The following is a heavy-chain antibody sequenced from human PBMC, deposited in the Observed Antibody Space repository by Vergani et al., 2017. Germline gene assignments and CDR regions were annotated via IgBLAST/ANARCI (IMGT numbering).Heavy chain of an antibody. J-gene: IGHJ4*02. Sequence: QVQLVESGGGVVQPGGSLRLSCAASGCTFSSYGMHWVRQAQGKGLEWVAFIRYDGMNKYYADSVKGRFTISRDNSKNTLYLQMNCLRAEDPSVYYCARRGGGIAAAGTPFDYWSQGSLVTVSS. D-gene: IGHD6-13*01. CDR3: ARRGGGIAAAGTPFDY. CDR1: GCTFSSYG. CDR2: IRYDGMNK. V-gene: IGHV3-30*02.